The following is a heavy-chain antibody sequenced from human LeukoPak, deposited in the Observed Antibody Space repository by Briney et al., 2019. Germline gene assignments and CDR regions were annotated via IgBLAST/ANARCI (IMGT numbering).Heavy chain of an antibody. V-gene: IGHV1-46*01. CDR3: ARVPKFLQVVVAARVGNYFDY. CDR2: INPSGGST. CDR1: GYTFTSYY. D-gene: IGHD2-15*01. Sequence: ASVKVSCKASGYTFTSYYMHWVRQAPGQGLEWMGIINPSGGSTSYAQKLQGRVTMTTDTSTSTAYMELRSLRSDDTAVYYCARVPKFLQVVVAARVGNYFDYWGQGTLVTVSS. J-gene: IGHJ4*02.